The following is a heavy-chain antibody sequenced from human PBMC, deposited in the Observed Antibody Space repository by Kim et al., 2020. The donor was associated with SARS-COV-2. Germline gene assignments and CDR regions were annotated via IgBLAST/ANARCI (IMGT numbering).Heavy chain of an antibody. D-gene: IGHD3-3*02. J-gene: IGHJ6*01. Sequence: GGSLRLSCAASGFTFSSYGMHWVRQAPGKGLEWVAVISYDGSNKYSAYSVQGRFTISRDNSKTTLYLQMNSQRVEATAAYYCASVFARGSHYYYGMDVW. CDR2: ISYDGSNK. CDR1: GFTFSSYG. V-gene: IGHV3-33*05. CDR3: ASVFARGSHYYYGMDV.